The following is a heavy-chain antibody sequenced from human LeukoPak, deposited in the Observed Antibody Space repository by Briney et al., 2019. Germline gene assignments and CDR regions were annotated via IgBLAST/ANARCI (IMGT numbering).Heavy chain of an antibody. CDR1: GGSFSGYY. CDR3: ARGPRGGGSPSNPSKRFDY. V-gene: IGHV4-34*01. D-gene: IGHD2-15*01. J-gene: IGHJ4*02. Sequence: PSETLSLTCAVYGGSFSGYYWSWIRQPPGKGLEWIGEINHSRSTNYNPSLKSRVTISVDTSKNQFSLKLSSVTAADTAVYYCARGPRGGGSPSNPSKRFDYWGQGTLVTVSS. CDR2: INHSRST.